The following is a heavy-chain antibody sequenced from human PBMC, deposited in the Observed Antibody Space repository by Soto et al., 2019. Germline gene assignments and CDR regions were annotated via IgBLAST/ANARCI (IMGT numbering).Heavy chain of an antibody. J-gene: IGHJ4*02. V-gene: IGHV1-3*01. CDR2: INAGNGNT. CDR1: GYTFTSYA. Sequence: GASVKVSCKASGYTFTSYAMHWVRQAPGQRLEWMGWINAGNGNTKYSQKFQGRVTITRDTSASTAYMELSSLRSEDTAVYYCARSPPDYRSSWATPLYYFDYWGQGTLVTVSS. CDR3: ARSPPDYRSSWATPLYYFDY. D-gene: IGHD6-13*01.